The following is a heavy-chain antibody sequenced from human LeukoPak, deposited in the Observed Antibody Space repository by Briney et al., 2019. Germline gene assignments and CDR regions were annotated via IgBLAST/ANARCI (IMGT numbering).Heavy chain of an antibody. J-gene: IGHJ4*02. D-gene: IGHD3-10*01. CDR2: IQSKTDGGTT. Sequence: GGSLRLSCAASGFTFSNTWMNWVRQAPGKGLEWVGRIQSKTDGGTTEYAAPVKGRFTISRDDSKTTQSLQMNSLKTEDTAVYYCATLTVRGVINIWGQGTLVTVSS. CDR3: ATLTVRGVINI. CDR1: GFTFSNTW. V-gene: IGHV3-15*01.